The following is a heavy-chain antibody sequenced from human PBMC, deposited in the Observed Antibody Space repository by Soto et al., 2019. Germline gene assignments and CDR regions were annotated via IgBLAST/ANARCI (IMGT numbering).Heavy chain of an antibody. J-gene: IGHJ4*02. CDR3: ARGSLLWFGELSPSFDY. Sequence: QVQLQESGPGLVKPSQTLSLTCTVSGGSISSGGYYWSWIRQHPGKGLEWIGYIYYSGSTYYNPSLESRVTISVDTSKNRFSMKLSSVPAAATAVYYCARGSLLWFGELSPSFDYWGQGTLVTVSS. CDR2: IYYSGST. CDR1: GGSISSGGYY. D-gene: IGHD3-10*01. V-gene: IGHV4-31*03.